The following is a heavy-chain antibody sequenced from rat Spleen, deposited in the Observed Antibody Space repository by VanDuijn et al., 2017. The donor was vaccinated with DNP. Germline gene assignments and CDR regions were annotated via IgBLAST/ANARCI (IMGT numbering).Heavy chain of an antibody. CDR3: IRWNSGHFDY. CDR2: MSSDGYAP. J-gene: IGHJ2*01. V-gene: IGHV5-22*01. Sequence: EVQLEESGGGLVQPGNSLKLSCAASGFTFSDYYMAWVRQAPTKGLEWVEYMSSDGYAPYYGGSVKGRFTISRDNAKSTLYLQMNSLRSEDMGTYYCIRWNSGHFDYWGQGVMVTVSS. D-gene: IGHD4-3*01. CDR1: GFTFSDYY.